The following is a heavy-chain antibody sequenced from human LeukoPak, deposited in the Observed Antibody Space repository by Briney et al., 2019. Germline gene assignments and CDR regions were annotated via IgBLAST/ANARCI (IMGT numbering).Heavy chain of an antibody. D-gene: IGHD6-19*01. CDR3: ARQQAVAGTGYWFDP. CDR2: IYYSGST. Sequence: SETLSLTCTVSGGSISSSSYYSGWIRQPPGKGLEWIGSIYYSGSTYYNPSLKSRVTISVDTSKNQFSLKLSSVTAADTAVYYCARQQAVAGTGYWFDPWGQGTLVTVSS. CDR1: GGSISSSSYY. J-gene: IGHJ5*02. V-gene: IGHV4-39*01.